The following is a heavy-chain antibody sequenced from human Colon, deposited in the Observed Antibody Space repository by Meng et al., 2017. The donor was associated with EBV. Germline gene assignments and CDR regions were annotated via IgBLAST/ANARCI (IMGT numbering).Heavy chain of an antibody. CDR3: ARGGYYSFDY. Sequence: QVQVQDAGPGLVKPSETLPPTFAVSGGSISSVYWWTWVRQSPGKGLEWIGEIYHSGSTNYNPSLKSRVTISVDKSKNQFSLKLTSVTAADTAVYYCARGGYYSFDYWGQRTLVTVSS. CDR2: IYHSGST. V-gene: IGHV4-4*02. J-gene: IGHJ4*02. D-gene: IGHD5-18*01. CDR1: GGSISSVYW.